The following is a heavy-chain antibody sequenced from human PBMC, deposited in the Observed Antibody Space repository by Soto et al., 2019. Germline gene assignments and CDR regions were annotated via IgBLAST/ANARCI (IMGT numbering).Heavy chain of an antibody. CDR3: ARETEAFDY. CDR2: ISYDGSNK. CDR1: GFTFSSYA. D-gene: IGHD1-1*01. Sequence: GGSLRLSCAASGFTFSSYAMHWVRQAPGKGLEWVAVISYDGSNKYYADSVKGRFTISRDNSKNTLYLQMNSLRAEDTAVYYCARETEAFDYWGQGTLVTVSS. V-gene: IGHV3-30-3*01. J-gene: IGHJ4*02.